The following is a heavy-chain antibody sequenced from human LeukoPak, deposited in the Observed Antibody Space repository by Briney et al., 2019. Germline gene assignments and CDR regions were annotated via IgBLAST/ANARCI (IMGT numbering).Heavy chain of an antibody. CDR1: GYTFTSYG. D-gene: IGHD6-19*01. CDR2: ISAYNGNT. CDR3: ARDNVGYSSGWYDY. Sequence: ASVKVSCKASGYTFTSYGIRWVRQAPGQGLEWMGWISAYNGNTNYAQKLQGRVTMTTDTSTSTAYMELRSLRSDDTAVYYCARDNVGYSSGWYDYWGQGTLVTVSS. J-gene: IGHJ4*02. V-gene: IGHV1-18*01.